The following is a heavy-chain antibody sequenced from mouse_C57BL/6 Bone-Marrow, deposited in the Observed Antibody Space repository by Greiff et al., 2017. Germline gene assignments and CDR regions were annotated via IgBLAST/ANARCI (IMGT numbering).Heavy chain of an antibody. CDR1: GFTFSDYG. CDR2: IRSGSSTI. J-gene: IGHJ4*01. D-gene: IGHD1-2*01. V-gene: IGHV5-17*01. Sequence: EVTLVESGGGLVKPGGSLKLSCAASGFTFSDYGMHWVRQAPEKGLEWVAYIRSGSSTIYYADTVKGRFTISRDTAKNTLFLQMTSLRSEDTAMYYWARGYRFCAMDYWGQGTSVTVAS. CDR3: ARGYRFCAMDY.